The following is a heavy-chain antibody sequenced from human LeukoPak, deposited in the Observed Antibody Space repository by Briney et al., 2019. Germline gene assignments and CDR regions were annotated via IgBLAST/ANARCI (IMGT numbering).Heavy chain of an antibody. CDR2: ISYDGSNK. J-gene: IGHJ4*02. V-gene: IGHV3-30-3*01. CDR1: GFTFSSYA. D-gene: IGHD3-22*01. Sequence: PGESLRLSCAASGFTFSSYAMHWVRQAPGKGLEWVAVISYDGSNKYYADSVKGRFTISRDNSKNTLYLQMNSLRAEDTAVYYCASLQRSMIVGWGQGTLVTVSS. CDR3: ASLQRSMIVG.